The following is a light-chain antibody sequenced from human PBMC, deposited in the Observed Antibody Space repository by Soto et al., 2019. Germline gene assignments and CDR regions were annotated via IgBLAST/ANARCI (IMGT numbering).Light chain of an antibody. J-gene: IGKJ1*01. CDR2: DAS. Sequence: EIVLTQSPATLSLSPGERATLSCRASQSVSNFLAWYQQIPGQAPGLLIYDASNRAAGIPARFSGSGSGTDFTLTISSLEPEDFAVYYCQQRSNWPSWTFGQGTKVDIK. CDR3: QQRSNWPSWT. CDR1: QSVSNF. V-gene: IGKV3-11*01.